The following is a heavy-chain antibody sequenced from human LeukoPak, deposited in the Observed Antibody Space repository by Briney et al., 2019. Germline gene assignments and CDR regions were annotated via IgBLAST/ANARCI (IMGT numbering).Heavy chain of an antibody. Sequence: RQSLRLSCAAAGFTFGSYPMHWVRQAPGKGLEWVALVSYDGGAKYYADSMQGRLTISRDNSRNTLFLELKSLGPEDTAVSYCARDPAPNKYGLGWTKYYYYYYMDVWGKGTTVTVSS. D-gene: IGHD3-10*01. J-gene: IGHJ6*03. V-gene: IGHV3-30*04. CDR1: GFTFGSYP. CDR3: ARDPAPNKYGLGWTKYYYYYYMDV. CDR2: VSYDGGAK.